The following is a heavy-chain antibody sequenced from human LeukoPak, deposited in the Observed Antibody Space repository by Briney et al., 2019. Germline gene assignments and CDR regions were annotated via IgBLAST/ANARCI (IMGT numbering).Heavy chain of an antibody. V-gene: IGHV4-4*07. CDR3: ARRDISSGWSFDY. J-gene: IGHJ4*02. CDR1: GGSISNYH. Sequence: SETLSLTCTASGGSISNYHWSWIRQPAGKGLERSSQIHTSGSTNYNPPLKRRVTMSIDTPENQLSLTIRSVTAADTAVYYCARRDISSGWSFDYWGQGILVTVSS. D-gene: IGHD6-19*01. CDR2: IHTSGST.